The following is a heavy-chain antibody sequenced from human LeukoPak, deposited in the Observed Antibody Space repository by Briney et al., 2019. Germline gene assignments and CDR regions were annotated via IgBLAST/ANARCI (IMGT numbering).Heavy chain of an antibody. Sequence: PGGSLRISCATSGFSFSTYEFNWVRQAPGKGLEWIAYISSSGSGIYYADSVRGRFTVSGDDAKNSLYLQMYNLRAEDTAVYYCARETLGCGGDCYDYWGQGTLVTVSS. D-gene: IGHD2-21*02. V-gene: IGHV3-48*03. CDR1: GFSFSTYE. J-gene: IGHJ4*02. CDR3: ARETLGCGGDCYDY. CDR2: ISSSGSGI.